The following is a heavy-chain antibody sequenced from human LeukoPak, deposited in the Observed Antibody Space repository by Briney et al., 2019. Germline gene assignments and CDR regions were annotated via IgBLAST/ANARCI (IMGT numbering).Heavy chain of an antibody. CDR2: IYSSGST. CDR3: AKDKLDLGIGYYYYYMDV. Sequence: SETLSLTCTVSGGSISSYYWSWIRQPAGKGLEWIGRIYSSGSTNYNPSLKSRVTTSVDTSKNQFSLKLSSVTAADTAVYYCAKDKLDLGIGYYYYYMDVWGKGTTVAVSS. V-gene: IGHV4-4*07. D-gene: IGHD1-1*01. CDR1: GGSISSYY. J-gene: IGHJ6*03.